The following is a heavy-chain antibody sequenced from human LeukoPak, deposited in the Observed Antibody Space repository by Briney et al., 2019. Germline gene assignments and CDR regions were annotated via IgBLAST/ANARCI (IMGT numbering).Heavy chain of an antibody. D-gene: IGHD3-22*01. V-gene: IGHV4-59*12. CDR3: ARERDFYDSSGSPSY. CDR2: IYYSGST. CDR1: GGSISSYY. Sequence: SETLSLACTVSGGSISSYYCRSIRQPPGKGLEWIGYIYYSGSTNYNPSLKSRATISVDTSKNQFSLKVRSVTAADTAVYYCARERDFYDSSGSPSYWGQGTLVIVSS. J-gene: IGHJ4*02.